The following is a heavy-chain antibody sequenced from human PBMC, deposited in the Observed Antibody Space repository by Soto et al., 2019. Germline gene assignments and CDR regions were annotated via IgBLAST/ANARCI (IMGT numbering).Heavy chain of an antibody. CDR2: ISSSSSYI. V-gene: IGHV3-21*04. Sequence: PGGSLRLSCAASGFTFSSYSMNWVRQAPGKGLEWVSSISSSSSYIYYADSVKGRFTISRDNAKNTLYLQMNSLRAEDTALYYCANGARSSSFDSWGQGPLVTVSS. J-gene: IGHJ4*02. D-gene: IGHD6-6*01. CDR3: ANGARSSSFDS. CDR1: GFTFSSYS.